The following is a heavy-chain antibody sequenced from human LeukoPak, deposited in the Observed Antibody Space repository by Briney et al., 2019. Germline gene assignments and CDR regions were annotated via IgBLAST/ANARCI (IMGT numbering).Heavy chain of an antibody. Sequence: SETLSLTCTVSGGSISSRPYYWGWIRQPPGKGLEWLGSFSYSGSTYYKPSLKSRVTISVDTSKNQFSLKLSSVTAADTAVYYCARLIFGVVNWFDPWGQGTLVTVSS. D-gene: IGHD3-3*01. J-gene: IGHJ5*02. CDR2: FSYSGST. V-gene: IGHV4-39*01. CDR1: GGSISSRPYY. CDR3: ARLIFGVVNWFDP.